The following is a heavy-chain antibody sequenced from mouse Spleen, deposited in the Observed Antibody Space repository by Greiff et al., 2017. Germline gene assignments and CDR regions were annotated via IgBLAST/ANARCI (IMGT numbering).Heavy chain of an antibody. V-gene: IGHV2-2*01. Sequence: VKLMESGPGLVQPSQSLSITCTVSGFSLTSYGVHWVRQSPGKGLEWLGVIWSGGSTDYNAAFISRLSISKDNSKSQVFFKMNSLQADDTAIYYCARRDYYGSSESFAYWGQGTLVTVSA. D-gene: IGHD1-1*01. J-gene: IGHJ3*01. CDR3: ARRDYYGSSESFAY. CDR1: GFSLTSYG. CDR2: IWSGGST.